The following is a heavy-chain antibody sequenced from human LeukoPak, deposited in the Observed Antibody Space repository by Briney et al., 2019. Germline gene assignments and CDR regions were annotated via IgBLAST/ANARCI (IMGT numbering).Heavy chain of an antibody. Sequence: SETLSLTCAVYGGSFSGCYWSWIRQHPGKGLEWIGYIYYTGNTFYNPSLKSRVAISVDTSKNQFSLKLTSVTAADTAVYYCARASLTTVTPDDAFDIWGQGTMVTVPS. CDR3: ARASLTTVTPDDAFDI. V-gene: IGHV4-31*11. D-gene: IGHD4-17*01. CDR1: GGSFSGCY. J-gene: IGHJ3*02. CDR2: IYYTGNT.